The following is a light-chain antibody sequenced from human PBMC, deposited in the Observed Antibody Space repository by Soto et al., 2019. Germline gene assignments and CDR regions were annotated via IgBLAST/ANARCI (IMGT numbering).Light chain of an antibody. V-gene: IGLV1-40*01. CDR1: SSNIGAGYD. Sequence: QAVVTQPPSVSGAPGQRVSISCTGSSSNIGAGYDVHWYQQLPGTAPKLHIYGNSNRPSGIPDRFSGSKSGTSASLAITGLQAEDEADYYCQSYDSSLSGYVFGTGTKVTVL. J-gene: IGLJ1*01. CDR3: QSYDSSLSGYV. CDR2: GNS.